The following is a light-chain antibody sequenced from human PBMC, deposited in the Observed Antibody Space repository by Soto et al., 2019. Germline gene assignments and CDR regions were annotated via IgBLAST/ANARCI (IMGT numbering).Light chain of an antibody. CDR2: DVT. J-gene: IGLJ1*01. V-gene: IGLV2-11*01. CDR1: SNY. Sequence: QSAPTQPRSVSGSPGQSVTISCTGTSNYVSWYQQHPGKAPKVMIYDVTKRPSGVPDRFSGSKSGNTASLTISGLQAEDEADYYCCSFAGSYTSYVFGTGTKLTVL. CDR3: CSFAGSYTSYV.